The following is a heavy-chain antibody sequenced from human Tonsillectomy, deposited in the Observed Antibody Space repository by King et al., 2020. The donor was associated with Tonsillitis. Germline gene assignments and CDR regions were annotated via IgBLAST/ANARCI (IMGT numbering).Heavy chain of an antibody. CDR2: MYYTGST. CDR1: GGSISSYY. CDR3: ARRGPSSSWFGRFDP. D-gene: IGHD6-13*01. V-gene: IGHV4-59*01. J-gene: IGHJ5*02. Sequence: QLQESGPGLVKPSETLSLTCTVSGGSISSYYWSWIRQPPGKGLEWNGYMYYTGSTNYNPSLKSRVTISIDTYKNQFSLKLSSVTAADTAVYYCARRGPSSSWFGRFDPWGQGILVTVSS.